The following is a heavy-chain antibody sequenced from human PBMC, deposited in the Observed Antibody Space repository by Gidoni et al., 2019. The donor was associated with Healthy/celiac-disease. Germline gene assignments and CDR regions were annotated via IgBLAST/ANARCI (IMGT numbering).Heavy chain of an antibody. D-gene: IGHD6-19*01. CDR2: INPSGGST. V-gene: IGHV1-46*01. Sequence: QVQLVQSGAEVKKPGASVKVSCKASGYTFTSYYMHWVRQAPGQGLEWMGIINPSGGSTSYAQKFQGRVTMTRDTSTSTVYMELSSLRSEDTAVYYCARDVNKGSGWFRAPNDYWGQGTLVTVSS. CDR1: GYTFTSYY. CDR3: ARDVNKGSGWFRAPNDY. J-gene: IGHJ4*02.